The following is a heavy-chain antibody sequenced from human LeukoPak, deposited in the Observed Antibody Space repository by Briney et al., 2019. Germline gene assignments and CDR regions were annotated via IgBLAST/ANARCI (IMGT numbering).Heavy chain of an antibody. Sequence: SETLSLTCTVSGGSISSSSYYWGWIRQPPWKGLEWIGSIYYSGSTYYNPSLKSRVTISVDTSKNQFSLKLSSVTAADTAVYYCARVAKGAFDIWGQGTMVTVSS. V-gene: IGHV4-39*07. CDR3: ARVAKGAFDI. CDR1: GGSISSSSYY. J-gene: IGHJ3*02. CDR2: IYYSGST.